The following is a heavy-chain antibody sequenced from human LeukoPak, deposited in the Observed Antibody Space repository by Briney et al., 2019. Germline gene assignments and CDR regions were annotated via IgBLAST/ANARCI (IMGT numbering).Heavy chain of an antibody. V-gene: IGHV3-7*05. Sequence: GGSLRLSCAASGFTFSSYWMSWVRQAPGKGLEWVATIKHDGSDKYCVDSVKGRFTISRDNAKNSLYLQMNSLRAEDTALYYCARDWRRYGTYDYWGQGTLVTVSS. CDR2: IKHDGSDK. CDR1: GFTFSSYW. D-gene: IGHD5-18*01. CDR3: ARDWRRYGTYDY. J-gene: IGHJ4*02.